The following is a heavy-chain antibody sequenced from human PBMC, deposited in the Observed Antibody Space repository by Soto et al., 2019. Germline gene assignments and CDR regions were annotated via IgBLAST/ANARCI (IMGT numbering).Heavy chain of an antibody. CDR1: GFTFSSYS. V-gene: IGHV3-21*01. CDR3: ARGYSYGKKGFVY. Sequence: GGSLRLSCAASGFTFSSYSMNWVRQAPGKGLEWVSSISSSSSYIYYADSVKGRFTISRDNAKNSLYLQMNSLRAEDTAVYYCARGYSYGKKGFVYLGQGTLVTVFS. D-gene: IGHD5-18*01. CDR2: ISSSSSYI. J-gene: IGHJ4*02.